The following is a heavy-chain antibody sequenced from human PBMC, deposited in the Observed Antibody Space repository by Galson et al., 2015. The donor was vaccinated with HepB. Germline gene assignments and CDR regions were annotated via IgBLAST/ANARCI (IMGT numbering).Heavy chain of an antibody. J-gene: IGHJ3*02. D-gene: IGHD4-23*01. CDR3: ARGWLVVTTDAFDI. V-gene: IGHV3-53*01. CDR2: IYSGGST. CDR1: GFTVSSNY. Sequence: SLRLSCAASGFTVSSNYMSWVRQAPGKGLEWVSVIYSGGSTYYADSVKGRFTISRDNSKNTLYLQMNSLRAEDTAVYYCARGWLVVTTDAFDIWGQGTMVTVSS.